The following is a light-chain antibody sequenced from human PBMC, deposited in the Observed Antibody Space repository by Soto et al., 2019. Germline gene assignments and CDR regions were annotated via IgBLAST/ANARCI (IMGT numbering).Light chain of an antibody. CDR3: QQADSFPLT. Sequence: DIQMTQSPSSLSASVRDRVTITCRASQDISTLLAWYQQKPGKAPKLLIYGASTLESGVPSRFSGRGSGTDFTLTISSLQPEDFATYFCQQADSFPLTFGGGTKVDIK. CDR1: QDISTL. CDR2: GAS. J-gene: IGKJ4*01. V-gene: IGKV1-12*01.